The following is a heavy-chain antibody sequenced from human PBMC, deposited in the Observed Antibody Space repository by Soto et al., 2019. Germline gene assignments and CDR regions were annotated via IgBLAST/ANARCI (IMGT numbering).Heavy chain of an antibody. Sequence: GGSLRLSCAASGLTFSAYAMSWVRQAPGKGLEWVSTVSGSGVTTYYANSVKGRFTISRDNSKNTLYLQMNRLRAEDTAVFYCAKQGPYNYFDFWGQGTLVTVSS. CDR1: GLTFSAYA. CDR3: AKQGPYNYFDF. CDR2: VSGSGVTT. V-gene: IGHV3-23*01. J-gene: IGHJ5*01.